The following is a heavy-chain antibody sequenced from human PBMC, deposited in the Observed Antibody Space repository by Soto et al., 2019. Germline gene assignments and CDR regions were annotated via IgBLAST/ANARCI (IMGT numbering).Heavy chain of an antibody. J-gene: IGHJ4*02. CDR1: GFTFSSYA. CDR2: ISGSGGST. CDR3: AKVQDPFSYYDILTGYYLPDY. Sequence: EAQLLESGGGLVQPGGSLRLSCAASGFTFSSYAMSWVRQAPGKGLEWVSAISGSGGSTYYADSVKGRFTISRDNSKNTLYLQMNSLRAEDTAVYYCAKVQDPFSYYDILTGYYLPDYWGQGTLVTVSS. V-gene: IGHV3-23*01. D-gene: IGHD3-9*01.